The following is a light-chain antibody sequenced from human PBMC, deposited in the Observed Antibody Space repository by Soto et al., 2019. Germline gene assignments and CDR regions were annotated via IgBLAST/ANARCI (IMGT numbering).Light chain of an antibody. CDR1: QNVSSN. CDR3: QHYNNWPPMDT. Sequence: EIVMTQSPATLSVSPGERATLSCRASQNVSSNLAWYQQKPGQAPSLLIYGASTRATGIPARFSGSESGTEFTLTISSLQSEDFAVSFCQHYNNWPPMDTFGQGTKLEI. V-gene: IGKV3-15*01. J-gene: IGKJ2*01. CDR2: GAS.